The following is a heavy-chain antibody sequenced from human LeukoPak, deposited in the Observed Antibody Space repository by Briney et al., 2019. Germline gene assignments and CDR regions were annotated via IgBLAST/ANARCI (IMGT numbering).Heavy chain of an antibody. J-gene: IGHJ5*02. D-gene: IGHD3-3*01. Sequence: SVTVSCKASGGTFSSYAISWVRQAPGQGLEWMGGIIPIFGTANYAQKFRGRVTITTDESTSTAYMELSSLRSEDTAVYYCARAPITIFGVVIWWFDRWGQGTLVTVSS. CDR2: IIPIFGTA. CDR1: GGTFSSYA. V-gene: IGHV1-69*05. CDR3: ARAPITIFGVVIWWFDR.